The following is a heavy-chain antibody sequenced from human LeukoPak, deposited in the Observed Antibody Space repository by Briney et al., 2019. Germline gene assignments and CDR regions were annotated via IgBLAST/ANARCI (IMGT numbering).Heavy chain of an antibody. CDR1: GYTFTSYG. J-gene: IGHJ5*02. CDR3: ARDGPVTPFSTSPFPNRFDP. D-gene: IGHD2-2*01. Sequence: GASVKVSCKASGYTFTSYGISWVRQAPGQGLEWMGWISAYNGNTNYAQKLQGRVTMTTDTSTSTAYMELRSLRSDDTAVYYCARDGPVTPFSTSPFPNRFDPWGQGTLVTVSS. V-gene: IGHV1-18*04. CDR2: ISAYNGNT.